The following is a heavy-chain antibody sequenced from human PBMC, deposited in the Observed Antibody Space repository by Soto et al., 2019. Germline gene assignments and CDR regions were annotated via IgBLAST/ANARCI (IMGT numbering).Heavy chain of an antibody. V-gene: IGHV3-11*01. CDR2: ISGSGTTV. Sequence: QVHLVASGGGLVKPGGSLRLSCAASGFTFRDYYMTWIRQAPVQGLEWISYISGSGTTVDYSDSVTGRFSSSRDNAKNSLSLPLISLSADDTAVYYCARAPYQYSSTWYYVYGGQGFLVTVSS. J-gene: IGHJ4*02. CDR3: ARAPYQYSSTWYYVY. D-gene: IGHD2-2*01. CDR1: GFTFRDYY.